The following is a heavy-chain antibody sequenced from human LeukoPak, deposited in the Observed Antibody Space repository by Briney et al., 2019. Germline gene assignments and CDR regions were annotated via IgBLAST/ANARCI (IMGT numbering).Heavy chain of an antibody. CDR3: AKDTFLERDYFDSNDAFDI. V-gene: IGHV3-30-3*01. Sequence: GRSLRLSCAASGFTFSSYAMHWVRQAPGKGLEWVAVISYDGSNKYYADSVKGRFTISRDNSKNTLYLQMNSLRAEDTAVYYCAKDTFLERDYFDSNDAFDIWGQGTMVTVSS. D-gene: IGHD3-22*01. CDR1: GFTFSSYA. CDR2: ISYDGSNK. J-gene: IGHJ3*02.